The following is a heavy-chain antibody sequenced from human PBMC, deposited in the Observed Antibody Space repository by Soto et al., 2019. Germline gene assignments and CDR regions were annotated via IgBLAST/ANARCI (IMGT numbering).Heavy chain of an antibody. J-gene: IGHJ5*02. CDR1: GYTFTSYD. CDR3: ARRAIESSSGHADNWFDP. CDR2: MNHNSGNT. D-gene: IGHD6-13*01. Sequence: ASVKVSCKASGYTFTSYDINWVRQATGQGLEWMGWMNHNSGNTGYAQKFQGRVTMTRNTSISTAYMELSSLRSEDTAVYYCARRAIESSSGHADNWFDPWGQGTLVTVSS. V-gene: IGHV1-8*01.